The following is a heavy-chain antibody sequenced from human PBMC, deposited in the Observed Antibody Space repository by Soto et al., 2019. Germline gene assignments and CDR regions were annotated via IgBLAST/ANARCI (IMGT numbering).Heavy chain of an antibody. D-gene: IGHD1-26*01. Sequence: GASVKVSCKASGGTFSSYAISWVRQAPGQGLEWMGGIIPIFGTANYAQKFQGRVTITADESTSTAYMELSSLRSEDTAVYYCASHREGYSLFFDHWGQGALVTVSS. J-gene: IGHJ4*02. CDR1: GGTFSSYA. V-gene: IGHV1-69*13. CDR2: IIPIFGTA. CDR3: ASHREGYSLFFDH.